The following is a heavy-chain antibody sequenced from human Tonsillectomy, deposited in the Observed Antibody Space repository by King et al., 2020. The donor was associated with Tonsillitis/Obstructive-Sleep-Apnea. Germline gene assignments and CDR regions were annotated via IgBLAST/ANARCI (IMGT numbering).Heavy chain of an antibody. CDR3: ARDQEGELGYCSGGSCYDAFDI. V-gene: IGHV1-69*01. Sequence: QLVQSGAEVKKPGSWVKVSCKASGGTFSSYAISWVRQAPGQGLEWMGGIIPIFDTPIYAQKFQGRVTITADESTSTAYMQLSSLRSEDTAVYYCARDQEGELGYCSGGSCYDAFDIWGQGTMVTVSS. J-gene: IGHJ3*02. CDR1: GGTFSSYA. CDR2: IIPIFDTP. D-gene: IGHD2-15*01.